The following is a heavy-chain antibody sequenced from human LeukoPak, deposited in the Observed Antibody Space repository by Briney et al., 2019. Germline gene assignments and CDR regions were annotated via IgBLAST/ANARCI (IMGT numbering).Heavy chain of an antibody. D-gene: IGHD3-3*01. CDR2: LSSDGSYD. Sequence: GGSLRLSCSASGFTFSIYAMHWVRQTPDRGLEWVGFLSSDGSYDQYRESVRGRFSISRDNSKNTLYLEMNSLTVDDTGVYYCAREGTYPDFWSGYFEYWGQGTLAIVSS. J-gene: IGHJ4*02. CDR1: GFTFSIYA. CDR3: AREGTYPDFWSGYFEY. V-gene: IGHV3-30*04.